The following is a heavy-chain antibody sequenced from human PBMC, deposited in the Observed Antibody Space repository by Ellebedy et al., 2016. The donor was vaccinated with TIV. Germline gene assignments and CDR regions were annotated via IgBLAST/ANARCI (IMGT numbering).Heavy chain of an antibody. CDR1: GFTFGDYA. CDR3: TRDILSGWLYFDY. D-gene: IGHD6-19*01. J-gene: IGHJ4*02. CDR2: IRRKANGGTT. V-gene: IGHV3-49*04. Sequence: PGGSLRLSCTASGFTFGDYAMSWVRQAPGKGLEWVGFIRRKANGGTTEYAASVKGGFTISRDDSKNIAYLQMNSLKTDDTAVYYCTRDILSGWLYFDYWGQGSLVTVSS.